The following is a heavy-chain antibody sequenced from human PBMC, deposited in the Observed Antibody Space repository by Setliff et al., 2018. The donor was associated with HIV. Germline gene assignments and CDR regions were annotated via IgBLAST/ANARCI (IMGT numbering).Heavy chain of an antibody. V-gene: IGHV4-4*09. CDR3: ARLGRAIDDGGSSLRLDF. J-gene: IGHJ4*02. CDR1: DDSFSNYD. D-gene: IGHD2-21*01. Sequence: SETLSLTCVVSDDSFSNYDLTWIRQSPGKALEWIGYISSSGTTTYNPSLRSRVTISIETSNTRFSLWLRSATAAGTATYFCARLGRAIDDGGSSLRLDFWGQGMLVTVSS. CDR2: ISSSGTT.